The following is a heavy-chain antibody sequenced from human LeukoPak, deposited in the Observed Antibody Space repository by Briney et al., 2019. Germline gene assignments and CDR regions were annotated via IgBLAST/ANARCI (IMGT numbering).Heavy chain of an antibody. Sequence: GGSLRLSCAASGFTFDDYAMHWVRQAPGKGLEWVSGISWNSGSIGYADSVKGRFTISRDNSKNTLYLQMNSLRAEDTAVYYCARDWWAYYYDSSGYYFDYWGQGTLVTVSS. CDR3: ARDWWAYYYDSSGYYFDY. CDR1: GFTFDDYA. D-gene: IGHD3-22*01. V-gene: IGHV3-9*01. J-gene: IGHJ4*02. CDR2: ISWNSGSI.